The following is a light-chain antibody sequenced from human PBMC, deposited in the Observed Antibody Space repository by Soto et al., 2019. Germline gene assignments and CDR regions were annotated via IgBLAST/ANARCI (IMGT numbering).Light chain of an antibody. Sequence: DIVMTQSPATLSVSPGERATLSCRASQRLSASDIAWYQQKPGQAPKFLIYGVSSRATGIPDRFSGSGSGTDFTLTISRLEPEDFAVYHCQQYGSSPLITFGQGTRLEIK. V-gene: IGKV3-20*01. CDR3: QQYGSSPLIT. CDR1: QRLSASD. J-gene: IGKJ5*01. CDR2: GVS.